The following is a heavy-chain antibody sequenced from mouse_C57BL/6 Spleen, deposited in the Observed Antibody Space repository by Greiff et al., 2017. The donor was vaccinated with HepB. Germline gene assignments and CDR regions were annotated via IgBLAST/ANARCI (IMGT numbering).Heavy chain of an antibody. V-gene: IGHV1-52*01. J-gene: IGHJ4*01. CDR1: GYTFTSYW. Sequence: QVHVKQPGAELVRPGSSAKLSCKASGYTFTSYWMHWVKQRPIQGLEWIGNIDPSDSETHYNQKFKDKATLTVDKSSSTAYMQLSSLTSEDSAVYYCATSSGYRGAMDYWGQGTSVTVSS. CDR2: IDPSDSET. CDR3: ATSSGYRGAMDY. D-gene: IGHD3-2*02.